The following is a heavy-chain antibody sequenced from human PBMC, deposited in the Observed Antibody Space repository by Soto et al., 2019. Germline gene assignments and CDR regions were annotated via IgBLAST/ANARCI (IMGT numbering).Heavy chain of an antibody. CDR3: ARGENFYYYGMDV. V-gene: IGHV4-59*01. CDR1: GASISSYY. CDR2: IYYSGST. J-gene: IGHJ6*02. Sequence: SETLSLTCTVSGASISSYYWSWIRQPPGKGLEWIGYIYYSGSTNYDPSLKSRVTISVDTSKNQFYLKLSTVTAADTAVYYCARGENFYYYGMDVWGQGTTVTVSS.